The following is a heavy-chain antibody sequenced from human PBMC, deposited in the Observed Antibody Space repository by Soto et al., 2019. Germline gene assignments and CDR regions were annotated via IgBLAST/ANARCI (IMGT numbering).Heavy chain of an antibody. CDR2: IIPILGIA. J-gene: IGHJ6*03. D-gene: IGHD2-2*01. V-gene: IGHV1-69*02. CDR3: ARVGGVVVPAASGWVGRDYYMDV. Sequence: QVQLVQSGAEVKKPGSSVKVSCKASGGTFSSYTISWVRQAPGQGLEWMGRIIPILGIANYAQKFQGRVTITADKSTSTVYMELSRLRSEDTAVYYCARVGGVVVPAASGWVGRDYYMDVWGKGTTVTVSS. CDR1: GGTFSSYT.